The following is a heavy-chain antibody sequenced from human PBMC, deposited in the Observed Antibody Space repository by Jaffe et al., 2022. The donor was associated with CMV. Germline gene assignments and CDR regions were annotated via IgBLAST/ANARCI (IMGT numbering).Heavy chain of an antibody. D-gene: IGHD6-19*01. CDR2: IYGSGETM. V-gene: IGHV3-23*01. CDR1: GFTFSSCA. J-gene: IGHJ4*02. Sequence: EVQLLESGGGLVRPGGSLRLSCAASGFTFSSCAMNWFRQGPGKDLEWVSTIYGSGETMYYADSVKGRFSISRDNSKNILYLQMNRLRAEDMAVYYCARKSGFGSGWVDYWGQGTLVTVSS. CDR3: ARKSGFGSGWVDY.